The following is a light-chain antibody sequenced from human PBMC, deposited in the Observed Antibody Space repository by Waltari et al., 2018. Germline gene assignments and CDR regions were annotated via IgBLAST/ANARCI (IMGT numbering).Light chain of an antibody. V-gene: IGKV1-27*01. Sequence: DIQMTQSPSSLSASVGDRVTITCRASQGISNYLSWYQQKPGKVPKLLIYAASTLQSGVPSWFSGSGSGTDFTLTISSLQPEDVATYYCQKYNSASQRTFGPGTKVDIK. CDR1: QGISNY. J-gene: IGKJ3*01. CDR2: AAS. CDR3: QKYNSASQRT.